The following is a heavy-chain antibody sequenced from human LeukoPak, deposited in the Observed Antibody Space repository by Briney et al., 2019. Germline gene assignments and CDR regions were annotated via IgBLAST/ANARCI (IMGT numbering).Heavy chain of an antibody. D-gene: IGHD6-13*01. CDR2: ISSSSYYT. V-gene: IGHV3-21*01. CDR3: ARDLAAGTGNWLDP. CDR1: ESPFNAYS. J-gene: IGHJ5*02. Sequence: GGSLRLSCEASESPFNAYSMNWVRQAPGKGLEWVSSISSSSYYTYYADSVKGRFTISRDNTKNSLYLQMNSLRVEDTAVYYCARDLAAGTGNWLDPWGQGTLVTVSS.